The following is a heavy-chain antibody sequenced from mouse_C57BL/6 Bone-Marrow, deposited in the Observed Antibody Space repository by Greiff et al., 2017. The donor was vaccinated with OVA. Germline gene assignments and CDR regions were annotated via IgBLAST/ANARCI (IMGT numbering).Heavy chain of an antibody. CDR2: INPNNGGT. D-gene: IGHD4-1*01. J-gene: IGHJ1*03. CDR1: GYTFTDYY. CDR3: ARNWDWYFDV. V-gene: IGHV1-26*01. Sequence: EVQLQQSGPELVKPGASVKISCKVSGYTFTDYYMNWVKQSHGKSLEWIGDINPNNGGTSYNQKFKGKATLTVDKSSSTAYMELRSLTSEDSAVYYCARNWDWYFDVWGTGTTVTVSS.